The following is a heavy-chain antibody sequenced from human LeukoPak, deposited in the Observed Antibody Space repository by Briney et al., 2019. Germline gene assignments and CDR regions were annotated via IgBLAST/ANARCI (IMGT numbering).Heavy chain of an antibody. CDR2: INSDGSST. Sequence: GGSLRLSCAAAGFTFSSYWMHLVRQAPGKGLALVSRINSDGSSTSYADSVKGRFPISRNKGKNTVYLQMNRLRGEDTAGYYCARVAGNCSSTSCYTAYYFDYWGQGNLGTVSS. CDR1: GFTFSSYW. D-gene: IGHD2-2*02. J-gene: IGHJ4*02. CDR3: ARVAGNCSSTSCYTAYYFDY. V-gene: IGHV3-74*01.